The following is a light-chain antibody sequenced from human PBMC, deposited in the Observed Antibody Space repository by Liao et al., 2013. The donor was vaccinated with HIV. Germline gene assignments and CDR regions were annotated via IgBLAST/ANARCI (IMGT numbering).Light chain of an antibody. CDR1: DLGTKT. CDR2: KDS. Sequence: SYELAQPPSVSVAPGKTARITCVGDDLGTKTVHWYQQKPGQAPVLVIYKDSERPSGIPERFSGSSSGTTVTLTISGVQAEDEADYYCQSADSSGTVVFGGGTNLTVL. CDR3: QSADSSGTVV. V-gene: IGLV3-25*03. J-gene: IGLJ2*01.